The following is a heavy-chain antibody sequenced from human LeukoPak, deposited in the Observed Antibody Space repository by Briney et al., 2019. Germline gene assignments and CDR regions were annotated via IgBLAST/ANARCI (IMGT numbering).Heavy chain of an antibody. Sequence: GGSLRLSCAASGLTFNSYSMNWVRQAPGKGLEWVSSISSSSAFIYYADSVKGRFTISRDNAQNSVYLHLNSLRAEDTAVYYCAGGGSRNSYYFDCWGQGTLVTVSS. CDR1: GLTFNSYS. CDR2: ISSSSAFI. D-gene: IGHD1-7*01. CDR3: AGGGSRNSYYFDC. V-gene: IGHV3-21*01. J-gene: IGHJ4*02.